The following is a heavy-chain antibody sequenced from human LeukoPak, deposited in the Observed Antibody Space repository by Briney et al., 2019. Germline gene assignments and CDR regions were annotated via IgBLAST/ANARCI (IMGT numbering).Heavy chain of an antibody. CDR2: ICTSGST. CDR3: AMAYYYGSGRQTEPRPGGAFDI. D-gene: IGHD3-10*01. J-gene: IGHJ3*02. Sequence: SETLSLTCTVSGGSISSGSYYWSWIRQPAGKGLEWIGRICTSGSTNYNPSLKSRVTISVDTSKNQFSLKLSSVTAADTAVYYCAMAYYYGSGRQTEPRPGGAFDIWGQGTMVTVSS. CDR1: GGSISSGSYY. V-gene: IGHV4-61*02.